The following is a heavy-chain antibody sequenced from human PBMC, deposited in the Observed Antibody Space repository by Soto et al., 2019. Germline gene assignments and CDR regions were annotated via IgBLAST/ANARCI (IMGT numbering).Heavy chain of an antibody. J-gene: IGHJ4*02. D-gene: IGHD2-15*01. CDR3: AGDEVVLAATKFDY. V-gene: IGHV3-21*01. Sequence: EVQLVESGGGLVKPGGSLRLSCAASGFTFSSYSMNWVRQAPGKGLEWVSSISSSSSYIYYADSVKGRFTISRDNAKNSLYLLMNSLRAEDTAVYYCAGDEVVLAATKFDYWGQGTLVTVSS. CDR1: GFTFSSYS. CDR2: ISSSSSYI.